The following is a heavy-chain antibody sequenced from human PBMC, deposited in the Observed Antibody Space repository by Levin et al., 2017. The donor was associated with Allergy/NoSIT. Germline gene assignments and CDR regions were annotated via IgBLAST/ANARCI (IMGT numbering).Heavy chain of an antibody. J-gene: IGHJ4*02. CDR2: INHSGST. CDR1: GGSFSGYY. Sequence: SETLSLTCAVYGGSFSGYYWSWIRQPPGKGLEWIGEINHSGSTNYNPSLKSRVTISVDTSKNQFSLKLSSVTAADTAVYYCARGDTAMALYYFDYWGQGTLVTVSS. V-gene: IGHV4-34*01. D-gene: IGHD5-18*01. CDR3: ARGDTAMALYYFDY.